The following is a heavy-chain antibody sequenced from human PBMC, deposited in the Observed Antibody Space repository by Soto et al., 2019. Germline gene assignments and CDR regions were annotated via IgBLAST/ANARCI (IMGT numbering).Heavy chain of an antibody. CDR2: IKSDGSGT. D-gene: IGHD5-18*01. CDR3: ATHQDQRWSYPFDY. Sequence: EVQLVESGGGLVQPGGSLRLSCAASGFNFNNYWMHWVRQAPGKGLVWVSRIKSDGSGTSYADSVKGRFTISRDNAKNTLDLQMNSLISEDTAVYYCATHQDQRWSYPFDYWGQGTLVTVSS. J-gene: IGHJ4*02. V-gene: IGHV3-74*01. CDR1: GFNFNNYW.